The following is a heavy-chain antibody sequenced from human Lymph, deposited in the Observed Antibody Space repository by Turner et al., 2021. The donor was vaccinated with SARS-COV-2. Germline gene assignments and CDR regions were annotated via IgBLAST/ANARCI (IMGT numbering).Heavy chain of an antibody. V-gene: IGHV3-21*01. Sequence: EVPLVESGGGLVKPGGSLRLSCAASGFTFSTYSMNWARQAPGKGLEWISSISSSSSYIYYADSVKGRFTISRDDAKNSLYLQMNSLRAEDTAVYYCARDIPTTADYFDYWGQGTLVTVSS. CDR3: ARDIPTTADYFDY. D-gene: IGHD4-17*01. CDR1: GFTFSTYS. J-gene: IGHJ4*02. CDR2: ISSSSSYI.